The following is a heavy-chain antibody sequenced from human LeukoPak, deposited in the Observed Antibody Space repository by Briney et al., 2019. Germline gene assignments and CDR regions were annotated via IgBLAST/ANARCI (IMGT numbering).Heavy chain of an antibody. CDR1: GFAFSSYA. D-gene: IGHD3-10*01. CDR2: ISSNGGST. V-gene: IGHV3-64D*09. Sequence: PGGSLRLSCSASGFAFSSYAMHWVRQAPGKGLEYVSAISSNGGSTYYADSVKGRFTISRDNSKNTLYLQMSSLRAEDTAVYYCVKGKIDGSGSYLHYWGQGTLATVSS. J-gene: IGHJ4*02. CDR3: VKGKIDGSGSYLHY.